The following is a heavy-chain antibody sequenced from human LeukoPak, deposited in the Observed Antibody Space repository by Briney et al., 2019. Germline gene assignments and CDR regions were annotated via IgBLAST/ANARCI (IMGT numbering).Heavy chain of an antibody. CDR2: IYYSGST. CDR1: GXXSSYY. Sequence: GXXSSYYXSWLRQPPGKGLEYIGYIYYSGSTNYNPSLKSRVTISVDTSKDQFSLNLTSVTAADTAVYYCARLKCISTTCPSRYVMDVWGQGTTVTVSS. J-gene: IGHJ6*02. D-gene: IGHD2-2*01. V-gene: IGHV4-59*01. CDR3: ARLKCISTTCPSRYVMDV.